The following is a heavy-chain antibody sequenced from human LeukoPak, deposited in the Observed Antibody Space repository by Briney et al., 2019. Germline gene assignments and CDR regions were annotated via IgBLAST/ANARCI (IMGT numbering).Heavy chain of an antibody. V-gene: IGHV3-33*01. CDR3: ARDHRYAFDN. Sequence: PGRSLRLSCAASGFTFSTYAIHWVRQAPGKGLEWVAVIWYDGSDKYYADSVKGRFTISRDNSKSTLYLQMNSLRAEDTAVYYCARDHRYAFDNWGHGTLVTVSS. D-gene: IGHD5-12*01. CDR1: GFTFSTYA. J-gene: IGHJ4*01. CDR2: IWYDGSDK.